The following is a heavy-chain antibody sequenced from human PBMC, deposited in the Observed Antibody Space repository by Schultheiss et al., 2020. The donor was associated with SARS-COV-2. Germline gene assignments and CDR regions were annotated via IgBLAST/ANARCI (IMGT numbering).Heavy chain of an antibody. CDR3: ARQRLYYYDSSGYYPDNYYYYYYMDV. J-gene: IGHJ6*03. D-gene: IGHD3-22*01. Sequence: SETLSLTCAVYGGSFSGYYWSWIRQPPGKGLEWIGSIYYSGSTYYNPSLKSRVTISVDTSKNQFSLKLSSVTAADTAVYYCARQRLYYYDSSGYYPDNYYYYYYMDVWGKGTTVTVSS. V-gene: IGHV4-34*01. CDR2: IYYSGST. CDR1: GGSFSGYY.